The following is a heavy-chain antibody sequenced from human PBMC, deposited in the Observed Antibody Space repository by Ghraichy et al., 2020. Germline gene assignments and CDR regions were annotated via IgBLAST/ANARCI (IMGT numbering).Heavy chain of an antibody. D-gene: IGHD3-9*01. V-gene: IGHV3-23*01. CDR2: ISHSGT. Sequence: LSLTCTTSGFTFSVYAMTWVRQAPGQGLEFVSSISHSGTYYADSVKGRFTISRDNSKNTLFLQMNSLRAEDTAVYYCAKDRIRNSDYWGQGTLVTVSS. CDR3: AKDRIRNSDY. J-gene: IGHJ4*02. CDR1: GFTFSVYA.